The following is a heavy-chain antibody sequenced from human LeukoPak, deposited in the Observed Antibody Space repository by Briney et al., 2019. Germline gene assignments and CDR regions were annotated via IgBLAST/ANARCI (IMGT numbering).Heavy chain of an antibody. CDR3: ARALTTLTYEGY. CDR2: ISGSNSYI. Sequence: GGSLRLSCAASGFTFSSYWMHWVRQAPGKGLEWVSSISGSNSYIFYADSVKGRFTVSRDNAKDSLYLQMNSLRAEDTAVYYCARALTTLTYEGYWGQGTLVTVSS. V-gene: IGHV3-21*01. D-gene: IGHD1-1*01. J-gene: IGHJ4*02. CDR1: GFTFSSYW.